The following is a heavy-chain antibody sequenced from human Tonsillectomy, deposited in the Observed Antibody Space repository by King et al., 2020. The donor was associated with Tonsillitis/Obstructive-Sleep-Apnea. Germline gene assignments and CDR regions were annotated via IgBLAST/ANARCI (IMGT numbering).Heavy chain of an antibody. CDR1: GYTFTGYY. CDR3: ARVAYYYDSSGPLDY. V-gene: IGHV1-2*02. J-gene: IGHJ4*02. CDR2: INPNSGGT. D-gene: IGHD3-22*01. Sequence: VQLVESGAEVKKPGASVKVSCKASGYTFTGYYMHWVRQAPGQGLEWMGWINPNSGGTNYAQQFQGRVTMTRDTSISTAYMELSRLTSDDAAVYYCARVAYYYDSSGPLDYWGQGTLVTVSS.